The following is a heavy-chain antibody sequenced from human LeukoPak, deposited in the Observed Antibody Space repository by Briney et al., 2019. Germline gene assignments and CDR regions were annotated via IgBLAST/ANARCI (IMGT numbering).Heavy chain of an antibody. Sequence: SETLSLTCTVSGGSISSYYLSWIRQPPGKGLEWIGYAYYSGSTNYNPSLKSRVTISVDTSKNQFSLKLSSVTAADTAVYYCATGGAARRGYYFDYWGQGTLVTVSS. CDR2: AYYSGST. CDR1: GGSISSYY. CDR3: ATGGAARRGYYFDY. J-gene: IGHJ4*02. D-gene: IGHD6-6*01. V-gene: IGHV4-59*08.